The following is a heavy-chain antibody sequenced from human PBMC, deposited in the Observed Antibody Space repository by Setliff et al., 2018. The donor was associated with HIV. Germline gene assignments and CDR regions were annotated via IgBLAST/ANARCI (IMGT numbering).Heavy chain of an antibody. CDR3: ARADCSGGSCYSPGY. D-gene: IGHD2-15*01. J-gene: IGHJ4*02. CDR1: GGSISIGGYY. Sequence: NPSETLSLTCTVSGGSISIGGYYWSWIRQPPGKGLEWIGEINHSGSTNYNPSLKSRVTISLDTSKNQFSLKLNSVTAADTAVYYCARADCSGGSCYSPGYWGQGTLVTVSS. CDR2: INHSGST. V-gene: IGHV4-61*08.